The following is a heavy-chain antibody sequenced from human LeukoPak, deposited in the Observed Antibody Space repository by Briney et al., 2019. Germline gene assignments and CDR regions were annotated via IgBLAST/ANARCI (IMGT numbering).Heavy chain of an antibody. J-gene: IGHJ6*03. Sequence: ASVKVSCKASGYTFTSYGISWVRQAPGQGLEWMGWISAYNGNTNYAQKPQGRVTMTTDTSTSTAYMELRSLRSDDTAVYYCARDLGITFGGVIDYYYMDVWGKGATVTVSS. CDR1: GYTFTSYG. CDR3: ARDLGITFGGVIDYYYMDV. CDR2: ISAYNGNT. V-gene: IGHV1-18*01. D-gene: IGHD3-16*02.